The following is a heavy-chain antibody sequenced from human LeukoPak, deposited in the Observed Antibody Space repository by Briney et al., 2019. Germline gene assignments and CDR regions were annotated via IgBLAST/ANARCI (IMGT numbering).Heavy chain of an antibody. CDR2: IYYSGST. V-gene: IGHV4-59*01. CDR1: GGSISSYY. D-gene: IGHD6-13*01. Sequence: SETLSLTCTVSGGSISSYYWSWIRQPPGKGLEWIGYIYYSGSTNYNPSLKSRVTISVDTSKNQFSLKPSSVTAADTAVYYCASCIAARTDAFDIWGQGTMVTVSS. CDR3: ASCIAARTDAFDI. J-gene: IGHJ3*02.